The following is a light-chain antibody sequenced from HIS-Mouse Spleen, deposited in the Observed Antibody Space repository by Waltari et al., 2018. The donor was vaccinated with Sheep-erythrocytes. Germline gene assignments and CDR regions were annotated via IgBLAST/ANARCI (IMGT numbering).Light chain of an antibody. CDR3: RSYAGSYNHV. CDR1: SSDVGGHNY. CDR2: DVS. J-gene: IGLJ1*01. Sequence: QSALTQPRSVSGPPGQSVTISCTGTSSDVGGHNYVSWYQQHPGKAPKLMIYDVSKRPSGVPDRFSGSKSGNTASLTISGLQAEDEADYYCRSYAGSYNHVFATGTKVTVL. V-gene: IGLV2-11*01.